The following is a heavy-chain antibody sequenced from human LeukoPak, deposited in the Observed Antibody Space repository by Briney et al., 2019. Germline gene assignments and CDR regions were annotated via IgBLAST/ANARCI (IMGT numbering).Heavy chain of an antibody. D-gene: IGHD5-18*01. CDR1: GGSISSGSYY. J-gene: IGHJ3*02. Sequence: SQTLSLTCTVSGGSISSGSYYWSWIRQPAGKGLEWIGRIYTSGSTNYNPSLKSRVTISVVTSKNQFSLKLSSVTAADTAVYYCAREVVDTAVDAFDIWGQGTMVTVSS. V-gene: IGHV4-61*02. CDR2: IYTSGST. CDR3: AREVVDTAVDAFDI.